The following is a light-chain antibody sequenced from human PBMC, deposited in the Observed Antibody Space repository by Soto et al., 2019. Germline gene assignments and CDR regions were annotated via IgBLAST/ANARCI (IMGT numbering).Light chain of an antibody. CDR2: LGS. Sequence: EIVMTQSPLSLPVTPGEPASISCRSSQSLLHSNGYNFLNWYLQKPGQSPQLLIFLGSNRASWVHDRFSGSGSGTDFTLKISRVEAEDVGVYYCMQALQTWTFGQGTKVEIK. CDR1: QSLLHSNGYNF. J-gene: IGKJ1*01. CDR3: MQALQTWT. V-gene: IGKV2-28*01.